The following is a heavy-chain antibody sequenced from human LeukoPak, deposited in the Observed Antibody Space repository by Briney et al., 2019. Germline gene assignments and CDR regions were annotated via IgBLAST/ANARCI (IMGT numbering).Heavy chain of an antibody. J-gene: IGHJ6*02. Sequence: SETLSLTCAVYGGSFSGYYWSWIRQPPGKGLEWIGEINHSGSTNYNPSLKSRVTISVDTSKSQFSLKLSSVTAADTAVYYCARGNYDFWSGYHYYYCGMDVWGQGTTATVSS. V-gene: IGHV4-34*01. D-gene: IGHD3-3*01. CDR2: INHSGST. CDR1: GGSFSGYY. CDR3: ARGNYDFWSGYHYYYCGMDV.